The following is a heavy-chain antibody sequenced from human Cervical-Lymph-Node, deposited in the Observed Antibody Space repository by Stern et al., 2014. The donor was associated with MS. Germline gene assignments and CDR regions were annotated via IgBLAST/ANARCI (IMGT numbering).Heavy chain of an antibody. CDR1: GYTFTSYD. D-gene: IGHD6-19*01. J-gene: IGHJ6*02. CDR2: MNPNSGDT. CDR3: ASRTSSAHYYYYGMDV. V-gene: IGHV1-8*01. Sequence: QVQLVQSGAEVKKPGASVKVSCKASGYTFTSYDINWVRQATGQGLEWMGWMNPNSGDTGYPQKFQGRVTMTRNTSISTAYMELSSLRSEDTAVYYCASRTSSAHYYYYGMDVWGQGTTVTVSS.